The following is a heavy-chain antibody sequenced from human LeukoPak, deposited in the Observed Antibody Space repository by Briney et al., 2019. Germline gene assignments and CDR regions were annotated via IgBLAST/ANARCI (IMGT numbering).Heavy chain of an antibody. D-gene: IGHD3-22*01. CDR3: ARHVHYHDFSGFLA. CDR1: GGSISSGNSY. Sequence: SETLSLTCTVSGGSISSGNSYWGWIRQPPGEGLEWIGTIYYIGNTYYSPSLNSRVTMSVDTSKNQFSLKLTSMTAADTAVYYCARHVHYHDFSGFLAWGQGTLVTVSS. CDR2: IYYIGNT. J-gene: IGHJ5*02. V-gene: IGHV4-39*01.